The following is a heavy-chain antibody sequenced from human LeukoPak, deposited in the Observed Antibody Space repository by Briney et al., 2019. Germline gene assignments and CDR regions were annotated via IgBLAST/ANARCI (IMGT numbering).Heavy chain of an antibody. D-gene: IGHD3-3*01. Sequence: SGGSLRLSCAASGLTFSRNWMHWVRQAPGKGLVWVSRINSDGSSTSYADSVKGRFSISRDNAKNTLYLQMNSLRVEDTAVYYCARVFRPSLTVFIIRGAFDIWGQGTMVTVSS. CDR2: INSDGSST. CDR3: ARVFRPSLTVFIIRGAFDI. CDR1: GLTFSRNW. J-gene: IGHJ3*02. V-gene: IGHV3-74*01.